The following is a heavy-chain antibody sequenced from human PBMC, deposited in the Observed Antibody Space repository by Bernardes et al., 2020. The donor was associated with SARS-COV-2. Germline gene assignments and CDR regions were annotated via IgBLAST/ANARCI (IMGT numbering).Heavy chain of an antibody. Sequence: RRSLRPSCAASVLTLSSYWMHWVRQAPGKGLVWVSRINSDGSSTGYADSVKDRFTISRDNAKNTLYLQMNSLRGEDTAVYYCVRAGTTKRNAMDVWGQGTTVTVSS. V-gene: IGHV3-74*01. D-gene: IGHD2-8*01. CDR1: VLTLSSYW. J-gene: IGHJ6*02. CDR3: VRAGTTKRNAMDV. CDR2: INSDGSST.